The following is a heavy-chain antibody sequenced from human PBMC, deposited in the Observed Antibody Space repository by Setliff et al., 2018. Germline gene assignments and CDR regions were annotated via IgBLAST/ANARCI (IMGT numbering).Heavy chain of an antibody. D-gene: IGHD4-17*01. J-gene: IGHJ4*02. CDR3: AKDTVNDGIWDFDS. Sequence: GGSLRLSCAASGFTFSSSSMTWVRQAPGKGLEWVSAINSGGSSTYYADSVKGRFIISRDNSKNSCFLQMNNLRVEDTATYYCAKDTVNDGIWDFDSWGQGIVVTVSS. CDR2: INSGGSST. V-gene: IGHV3-23*01. CDR1: GFTFSSSS.